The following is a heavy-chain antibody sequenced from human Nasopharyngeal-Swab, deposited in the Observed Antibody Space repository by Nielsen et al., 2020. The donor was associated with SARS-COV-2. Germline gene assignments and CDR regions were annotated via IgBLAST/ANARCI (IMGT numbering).Heavy chain of an antibody. CDR1: GFTFSSYA. D-gene: IGHD3-22*01. J-gene: IGHJ4*02. CDR2: ISGSGGST. CDR3: AKEGGYYDLTTYFDY. Sequence: GGSLRLSCAASGFTFSSYAMSWVRQAPGKGLEWVSAISGSGGSTYYADSVKGRFTISSDNSKNTLYLQMTRLRAEDTAVYYCAKEGGYYDLTTYFDYWGQGTLVTVSS. V-gene: IGHV3-23*01.